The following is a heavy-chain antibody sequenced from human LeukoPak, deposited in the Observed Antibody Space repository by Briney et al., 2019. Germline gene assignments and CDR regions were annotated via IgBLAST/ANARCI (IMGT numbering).Heavy chain of an antibody. D-gene: IGHD3-10*01. CDR3: AKDGISGFDY. CDR1: GFTFDDYS. J-gene: IGHJ4*02. CDR2: ISWNSGSI. Sequence: GGSLRLSCAASGFTFDDYSMHWVRQAPGKGLEWVSGISWNSGSIGYADSVKGRFTISRDNAKNSLYLQMNSLRAEDTALYYCAKDGISGFDYWGQGTLVTVSS. V-gene: IGHV3-9*01.